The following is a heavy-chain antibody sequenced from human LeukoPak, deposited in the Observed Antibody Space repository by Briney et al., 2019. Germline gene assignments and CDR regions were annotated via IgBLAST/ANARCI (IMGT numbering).Heavy chain of an antibody. V-gene: IGHV4-59*01. D-gene: IGHD6-13*01. CDR1: GGSISSYY. CDR2: IYYSGST. J-gene: IGHJ4*02. CDR3: ARGGSSSWYVLFDY. Sequence: SETLSLTCTVSGGSISSYYWSWIRQPPGKGLEWIGYIYYSGSTNYNPSLKSRVTISVDTSKNQFSLKLRSVTAADTAVYYCARGGSSSWYVLFDYWGQGTLVTVSS.